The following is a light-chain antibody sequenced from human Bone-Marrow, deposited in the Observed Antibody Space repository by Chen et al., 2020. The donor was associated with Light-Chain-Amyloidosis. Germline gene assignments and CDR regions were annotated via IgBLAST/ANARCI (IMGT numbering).Light chain of an antibody. V-gene: IGLV3-21*02. CDR2: DDS. J-gene: IGLJ3*02. Sequence: SYVLTQPSSVSVAPAQTATLACGGNNIGSTSVHWYQQTPGQAPLLVVYDDSDRPPGIPERLAGSNSGNTATLTISRVEAGDEADYYCQVWDRSSDRPVFGGGTKLTVL. CDR1: NIGSTS. CDR3: QVWDRSSDRPV.